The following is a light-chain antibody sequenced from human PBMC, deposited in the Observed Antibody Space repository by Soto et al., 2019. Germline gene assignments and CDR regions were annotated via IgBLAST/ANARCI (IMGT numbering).Light chain of an antibody. CDR3: QQYEYWPPRT. Sequence: EVVVTQSPDIVSVSPGESATLFCRTSQSVSTNLAWYQQKPGQAPRLLISGAVTRATGVSARFSGRGSGTEYTLTISSLQSEELGGDYCQQYEYWPPRTFGQGTRVEIK. CDR2: GAV. CDR1: QSVSTN. J-gene: IGKJ1*01. V-gene: IGKV3-15*01.